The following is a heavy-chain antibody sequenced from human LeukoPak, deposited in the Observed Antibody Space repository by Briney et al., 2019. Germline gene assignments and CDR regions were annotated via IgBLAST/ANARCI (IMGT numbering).Heavy chain of an antibody. CDR1: GGSISSYY. D-gene: IGHD3-3*01. J-gene: IGHJ5*02. CDR3: ARDRNYDLWSGYFYWFDP. CDR2: IYTSGST. Sequence: SETLSLTCTVSGGSISSYYWSWIRQPAGKGLEWIGRIYTSGSTNYNPSLKSRVTMSVDTSKNQFSLKLSSVTAADTAVYYCARDRNYDLWSGYFYWFDPWGQGTLVTVSS. V-gene: IGHV4-4*07.